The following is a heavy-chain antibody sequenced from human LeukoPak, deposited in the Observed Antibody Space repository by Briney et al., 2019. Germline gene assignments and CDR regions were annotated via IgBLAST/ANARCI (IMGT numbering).Heavy chain of an antibody. V-gene: IGHV4-61*02. CDR3: ASGWELLYFDY. Sequence: SQTLSLTCTVSGGSISSGSYYWSWIRQPAGKGLEWIGRIYTSGSTNYNPSLKSRVTISVDTSKNQFSLKLSSVTAADTAVYYCASGWELLYFDYWGQGTLVTVSS. CDR2: IYTSGST. J-gene: IGHJ4*02. D-gene: IGHD1-26*01. CDR1: GGSISSGSYY.